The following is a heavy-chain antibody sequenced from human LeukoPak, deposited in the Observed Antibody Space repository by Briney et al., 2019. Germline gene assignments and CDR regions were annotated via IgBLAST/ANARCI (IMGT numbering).Heavy chain of an antibody. CDR2: ISTTSSYI. CDR1: GFTFSSYA. V-gene: IGHV3-21*01. D-gene: IGHD3-3*01. CDR3: ARSYDFWSARGEAFDY. J-gene: IGHJ4*02. Sequence: GGSLRLSCAASGFTFSSYAMSWVRQAPGKGLEWVSSISTTSSYIYYADSVKGRFTISRDNAKNSLYLQMNSLRAEDTAVYYCARSYDFWSARGEAFDYWGQGTLVTVSS.